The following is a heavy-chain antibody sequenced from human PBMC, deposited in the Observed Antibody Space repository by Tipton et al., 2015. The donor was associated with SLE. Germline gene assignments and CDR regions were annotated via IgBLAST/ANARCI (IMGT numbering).Heavy chain of an antibody. Sequence: TLSLTCAVYGGSFSGYYWSWIRQPPGKGLEWFGEINHSGSTNYNPSLKSRVTISVDTSKNHFSLKRSSVTAADTAVYYCARDPGDYGGICFGSWGQGTMVSFSS. CDR1: GGSFSGYY. D-gene: IGHD4-23*01. V-gene: IGHV4-34*01. CDR2: INHSGST. CDR3: ARDPGDYGGICFGS. J-gene: IGHJ3*02.